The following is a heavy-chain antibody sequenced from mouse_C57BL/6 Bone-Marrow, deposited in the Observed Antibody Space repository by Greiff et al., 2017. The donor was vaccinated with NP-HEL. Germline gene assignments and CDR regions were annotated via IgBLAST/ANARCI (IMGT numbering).Heavy chain of an antibody. Sequence: EVMLVESGGGLVQPKGSLKLSCAASGFSFNTYAMNWVRQAPGKGLEWVARIRSKSNNYATYYADSVKDRFTISRDDSESMLYLQMNNLKTEDTAMDYCVRRGTGSRPWVWGTGTTVTVSS. CDR3: VRRGTGSRPWV. D-gene: IGHD1-1*01. CDR1: GFSFNTYA. V-gene: IGHV10-1*01. J-gene: IGHJ1*03. CDR2: IRSKSNNYAT.